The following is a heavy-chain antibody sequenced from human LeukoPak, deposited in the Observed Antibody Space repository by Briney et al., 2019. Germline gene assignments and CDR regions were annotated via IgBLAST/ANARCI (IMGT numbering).Heavy chain of an antibody. J-gene: IGHJ4*02. CDR2: INPKSGGT. V-gene: IGHV1-2*02. D-gene: IGHD2-8*01. Sequence: ASVKVSCKASGYTFTGYYMHWVRQAPGQGLEWVGWINPKSGGTHYAQKFQGRVTMTGDTSISAACMELSRLTSDDTAVYYCARDGGYCTNGVCYTFDYWGQGTLVTVSS. CDR3: ARDGGYCTNGVCYTFDY. CDR1: GYTFTGYY.